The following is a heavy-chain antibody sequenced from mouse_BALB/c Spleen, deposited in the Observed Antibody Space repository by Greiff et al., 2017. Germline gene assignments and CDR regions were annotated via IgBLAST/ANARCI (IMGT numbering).Heavy chain of an antibody. CDR2: IDPANGNT. CDR3: ARIYYGDDWFAY. CDR1: GYTFTDYV. Sequence: VQLQQSGPELVKPGASVKMSCTASGYTFTDYVISWVKQRTGQGLEWIGRIDPANGNTKYDPKFQGKATITADTSSNTAYLQLSSLTSEDTAVYYCARIYYGDDWFAYWGQGTLVTVSA. J-gene: IGHJ3*01. D-gene: IGHD2-13*01. V-gene: IGHV14-3*02.